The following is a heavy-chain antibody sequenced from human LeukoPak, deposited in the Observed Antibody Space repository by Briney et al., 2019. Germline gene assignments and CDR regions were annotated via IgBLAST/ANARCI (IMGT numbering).Heavy chain of an antibody. CDR1: GFTFSSYE. Sequence: GSLRLSCAASGFTFSSYEMNWVRQAPGKGLEWVSYILNSGTTTYYADSVKGRFTISRDNAKKSLYLQMNSLRAEDTGVYYCARVYSSGWSYWGQGTLVTVSS. V-gene: IGHV3-48*03. J-gene: IGHJ4*02. CDR2: ILNSGTTT. CDR3: ARVYSSGWSY. D-gene: IGHD6-19*01.